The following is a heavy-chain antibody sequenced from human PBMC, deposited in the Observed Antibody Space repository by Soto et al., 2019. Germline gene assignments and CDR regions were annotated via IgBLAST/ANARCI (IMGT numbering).Heavy chain of an antibody. CDR3: ARGGGVSGSYNRWFDP. D-gene: IGHD3-10*01. V-gene: IGHV1-8*01. CDR2: MNPNSGNT. J-gene: IGHJ5*02. CDR1: GYTFTSYD. Sequence: QVPLVQSGAEVKKPGASVKVSCKASGYTFTSYDINWVRQATGQGLEWMGWMNPNSGNTGYAQKFQGRVTMTRNTSISTAYMELSSLRSEDTAVYYCARGGGVSGSYNRWFDPWGQGTLVTVSS.